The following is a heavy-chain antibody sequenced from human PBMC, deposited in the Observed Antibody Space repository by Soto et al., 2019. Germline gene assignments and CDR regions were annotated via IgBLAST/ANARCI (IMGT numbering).Heavy chain of an antibody. CDR1: GGTFSSYT. CDR3: ARDLYCSGGSCSRGYYYMDV. Sequence: ASVKVSCKASGGTFSSYTISWVRQAPGQGLEWMGRIIPILGIANYAQKFQGRVTITADKSTSTAYMELSSLRSEDTAVYYCARDLYCSGGSCSRGYYYMDVWGKGTTVTVSS. D-gene: IGHD2-15*01. J-gene: IGHJ6*03. V-gene: IGHV1-69*04. CDR2: IIPILGIA.